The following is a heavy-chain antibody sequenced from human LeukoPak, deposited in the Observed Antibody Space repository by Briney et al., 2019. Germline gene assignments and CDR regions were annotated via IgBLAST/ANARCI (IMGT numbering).Heavy chain of an antibody. CDR1: GGSFSGYY. CDR2: SNHSGGS. D-gene: IGHD3-22*01. J-gene: IGHJ6*01. V-gene: IGHV4-34*01. CDR3: ARANYDSSGYRRYYNYYGMDV. Sequence: PSETLSLTCAVNGGSFSGYYWSWIRQPPGKGLEWIGESNHSGGSNYNPSLKSRVTISGDTSKSQFSLKLSSVTAADTAVYYCARANYDSSGYRRYYNYYGMDVWGQGTTVTVSS.